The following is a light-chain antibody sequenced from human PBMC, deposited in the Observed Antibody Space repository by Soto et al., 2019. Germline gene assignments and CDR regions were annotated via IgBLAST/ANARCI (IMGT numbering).Light chain of an antibody. CDR2: GAS. CDR3: QQTYSTTIT. CDR1: QIIVTD. J-gene: IGKJ5*01. Sequence: DVLVTQAPSSLSAPVGDRVTITCRASQIIVTDLSWYQQRPGKAPTLLIYGASTLQRGVSSRFSGSGSGTDFTFFFNSLHPEDSATYYCQQTYSTTITFGRGPRLEIK. V-gene: IGKV1-39*01.